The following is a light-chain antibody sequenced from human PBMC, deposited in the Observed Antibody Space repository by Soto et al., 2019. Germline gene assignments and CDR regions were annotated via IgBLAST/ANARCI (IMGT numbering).Light chain of an antibody. CDR1: QDVSDY. CDR3: QQSFSTPYT. J-gene: IGKJ2*01. V-gene: IGKV1-39*01. CDR2: ATS. Sequence: DIQLTQSPSFLSASVGDRVTITCRASQDVSDYLAWYQHAPGKAPNLLIYATSSLQRGVPSRFSGSGSETDFTLTISSLQPEDFAIYYCQQSFSTPYTFGQGTKLEIK.